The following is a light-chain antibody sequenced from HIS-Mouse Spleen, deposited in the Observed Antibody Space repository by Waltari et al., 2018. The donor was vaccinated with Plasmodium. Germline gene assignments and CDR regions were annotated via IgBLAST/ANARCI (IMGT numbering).Light chain of an antibody. V-gene: IGKV2-30*02. CDR2: KAS. CDR3: MQGTHWPWT. CDR1: QSLVHSDGNTY. Sequence: VVMTQSPLSLPVTLGQPASISCRSRQSLVHSDGNTYLNWFQQRPGQSPRRLIYKASNRDSGVPDRFSGSGSGTDFTLKISRVEAEDVGVYYCMQGTHWPWTFGQGTKVEIK. J-gene: IGKJ1*01.